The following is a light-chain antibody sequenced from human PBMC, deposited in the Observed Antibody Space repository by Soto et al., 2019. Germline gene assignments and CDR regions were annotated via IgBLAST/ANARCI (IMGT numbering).Light chain of an antibody. Sequence: QSVLTLPPSASGPPGQRVTISCSGSSSNIGSNTVNWYQQLPGTAPKLLIYSNNQRPSGVPDRFSGSKSGPSASLAISGLQSEDEADYYCAAWDDSLNGYVFGTGTKLTVL. CDR2: SNN. CDR3: AAWDDSLNGYV. CDR1: SSNIGSNT. V-gene: IGLV1-44*01. J-gene: IGLJ1*01.